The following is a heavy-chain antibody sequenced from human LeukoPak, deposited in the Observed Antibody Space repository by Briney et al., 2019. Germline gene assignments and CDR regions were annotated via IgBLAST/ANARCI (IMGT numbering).Heavy chain of an antibody. J-gene: IGHJ2*01. CDR1: GFTFSSYG. CDR2: IWYDGSNK. V-gene: IGHV3-33*01. D-gene: IGHD5-12*01. Sequence: GGSLRLSCAASGFTFSSYGMHWVRQAPGKGLEWVAVIWYDGSNKYYADSVKGRFTISRDNSKNTLYLQMNSLRAEDTAVYYCARDPNSGYDMVWYLDLWGRGTLVTVSS. CDR3: ARDPNSGYDMVWYLDL.